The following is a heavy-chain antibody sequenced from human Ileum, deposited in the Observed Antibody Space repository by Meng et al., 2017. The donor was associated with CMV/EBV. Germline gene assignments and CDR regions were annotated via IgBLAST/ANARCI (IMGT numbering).Heavy chain of an antibody. D-gene: IGHD1-1*01. CDR3: SRGLDSFKLGND. CDR2: IHHTDHLSEGI. V-gene: IGHV4-34*01. Sequence: SETLSLTCTVYGGSFSGYYWTWIRQPPRKGLEWIGEIHHTDHLSEGINCNPSLKSRVTMSVDTTTNQFSLKLNSVTAADTAVYYCSRGLDSFKLGNDWDQGTLVTVSS. J-gene: IGHJ4*02. CDR1: GGSFSGYY.